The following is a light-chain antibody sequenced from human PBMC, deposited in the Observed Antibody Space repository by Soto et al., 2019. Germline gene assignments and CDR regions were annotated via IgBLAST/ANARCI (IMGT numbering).Light chain of an antibody. V-gene: IGKV1-5*03. CDR3: QHYTTYPWT. Sequence: DIQMTQSPSILSASVGDRVTITCRASQSISSWLAWYQQKPGKAPNLLIHKASHLESGVPSRFSGSGSGTEFTLTISSLQPGDFATYYCQHYTTYPWTFGQGTKA. CDR1: QSISSW. CDR2: KAS. J-gene: IGKJ1*01.